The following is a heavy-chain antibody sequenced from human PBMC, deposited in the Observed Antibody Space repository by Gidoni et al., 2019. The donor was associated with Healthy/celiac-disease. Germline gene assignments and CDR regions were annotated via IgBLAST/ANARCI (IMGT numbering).Heavy chain of an antibody. V-gene: IGHV1-69*01. CDR3: ASGVRCSSTSCPETMAYYYYYGMDV. CDR2: IIPIFGTA. J-gene: IGHJ6*02. CDR1: GATFSSYA. D-gene: IGHD2-2*01. Sequence: QVKRVQAGAEVEKPGSSVTVPGKASGATFSSYAITWVRQDHGQGLEWMGGIIPIFGTANYAQKFQGRVTITADESTSTAYMELSSMRSEDTAVYYCASGVRCSSTSCPETMAYYYYYGMDVWGQGTTVTVSS.